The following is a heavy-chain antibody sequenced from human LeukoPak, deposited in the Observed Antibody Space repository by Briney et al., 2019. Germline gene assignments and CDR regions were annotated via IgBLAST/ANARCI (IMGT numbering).Heavy chain of an antibody. CDR3: AKGGDGYNYYFDY. CDR2: ISSSGGSI. Sequence: GGSLRLSCTASGFTFSDYAMSWVRQAPGKGLEWVSGISSSGGSIRYADSVKGRFIISRDNSKNTLYLQMNSLRAEDTAVYYCAKGGDGYNYYFDYWGQETLVTVSS. CDR1: GFTFSDYA. V-gene: IGHV3-23*01. J-gene: IGHJ4*02. D-gene: IGHD5-24*01.